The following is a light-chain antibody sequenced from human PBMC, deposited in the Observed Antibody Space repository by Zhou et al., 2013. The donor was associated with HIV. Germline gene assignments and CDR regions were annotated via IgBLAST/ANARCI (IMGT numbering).Light chain of an antibody. CDR1: SSNFGGNT. J-gene: IGLJ1*01. Sequence: QSVLTQPPSASGTPGQRVTISCSGSSSNFGGNTVNWFLQLPGTAPKLLISSSNQRPSGVPERFSGSQSGTSASLAISGLQSDDEADYYCAAWDDSLNGLYVFGTGTKVTVL. CDR3: AAWDDSLNGLYV. V-gene: IGLV1-44*01. CDR2: SSN.